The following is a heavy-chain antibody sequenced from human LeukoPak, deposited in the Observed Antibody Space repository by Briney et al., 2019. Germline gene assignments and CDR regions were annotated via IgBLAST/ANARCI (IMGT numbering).Heavy chain of an antibody. J-gene: IGHJ4*02. V-gene: IGHV4-4*08. CDR3: ARSIVGYDWNFDQ. CDR2: IYFTGST. Sequence: SETLSLTCTVSGGSITNYYWSWIRQPPGKSLDWIGYIYFTGSTNYNPSLESRVTMSVDTSKNQFSLYLSSVTAADTAIYYCARSIVGYDWNFDQWGQGILVTVSS. CDR1: GGSITNYY. D-gene: IGHD1-26*01.